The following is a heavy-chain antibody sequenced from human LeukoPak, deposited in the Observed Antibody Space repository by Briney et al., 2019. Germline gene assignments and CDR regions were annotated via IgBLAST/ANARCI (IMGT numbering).Heavy chain of an antibody. J-gene: IGHJ4*02. D-gene: IGHD5-18*01. Sequence: PSETLSLTCTVSGGSISSPTYYWGWIRQPPGKGLQWIGSIYYSGSTHYNPSLKSRVTISVDTSKNQFSLKLSSVTAADTAVYYCARSAWLRGFDYWGQGTLVTASS. V-gene: IGHV4-39*01. CDR2: IYYSGST. CDR1: GGSISSPTYY. CDR3: ARSAWLRGFDY.